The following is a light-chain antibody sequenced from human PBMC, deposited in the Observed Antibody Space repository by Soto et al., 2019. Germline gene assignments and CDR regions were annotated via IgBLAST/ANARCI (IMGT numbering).Light chain of an antibody. J-gene: IGKJ1*01. V-gene: IGKV3-15*01. CDR1: QSVSSN. Sequence: EIKVTQPPGTLSVSPGEKNTPPSRASQSVSSNLAWYQQKPGQAPRLLIYGASTRATGIPARFSGSGSGTEFTLTISSLQSEDFAVYYCQQYNNWTRTFGQGTKVDIK. CDR3: QQYNNWTRT. CDR2: GAS.